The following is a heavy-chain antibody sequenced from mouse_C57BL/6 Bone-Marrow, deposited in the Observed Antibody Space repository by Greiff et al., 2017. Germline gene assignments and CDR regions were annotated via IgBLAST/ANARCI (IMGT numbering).Heavy chain of an antibody. D-gene: IGHD4-1*01. CDR1: GFTFTDYY. CDR2: IRNKANGYTT. V-gene: IGHV7-3*01. J-gene: IGHJ2*01. Sequence: DVMLVESGGGLVQPGGSLSLSCAASGFTFTDYYMSWVRQPPGKALEWLGFIRNKANGYTTEYSSSVKGRFTISRANYQSLLYLQMNARRAEDSATYYCARYRRTGTGCYFDYWGQGTTLTVSS. CDR3: ARYRRTGTGCYFDY.